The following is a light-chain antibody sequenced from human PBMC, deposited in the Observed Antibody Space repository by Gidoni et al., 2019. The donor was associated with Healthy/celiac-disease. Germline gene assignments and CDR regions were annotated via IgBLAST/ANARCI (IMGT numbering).Light chain of an antibody. CDR1: QSVLYSSNNKNY. J-gene: IGKJ4*01. CDR2: WAS. V-gene: IGKV4-1*01. Sequence: QSVLYSSNNKNYLAWYQQKPGQPPKLLIYWASTRESGVPDRFSGSGSGTDFTLTISSLQAEDVAVYYCQQYYSTPLTFGGXTKVEIK. CDR3: QQYYSTPLT.